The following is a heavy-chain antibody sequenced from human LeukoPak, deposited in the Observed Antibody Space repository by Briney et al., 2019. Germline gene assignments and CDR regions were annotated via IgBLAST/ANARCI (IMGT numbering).Heavy chain of an antibody. CDR1: GGTFSSYA. V-gene: IGHV1-69*06. Sequence: SVKVSCKASGGTFSSYAISWVRQAPGQGLEWMGGIIPIFGTANYAQKFQGRVTMTEDTSTDTAYMELSSLRSEDTAVYYCATDRGRYCSGGSCYFGSVFDYWGQGTLVTVSS. D-gene: IGHD2-15*01. CDR2: IIPIFGTA. J-gene: IGHJ4*02. CDR3: ATDRGRYCSGGSCYFGSVFDY.